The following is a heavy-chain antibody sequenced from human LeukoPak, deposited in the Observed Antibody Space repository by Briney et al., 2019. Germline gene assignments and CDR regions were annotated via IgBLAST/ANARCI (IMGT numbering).Heavy chain of an antibody. CDR1: GFTFSSYA. V-gene: IGHV3-23*01. J-gene: IGHJ4*02. CDR2: ISGSGGST. CDR3: ARDLSQFDY. Sequence: PGGSLRLSCAASGFTFSSYAMSWVRQAPGKGLEWVSAISGSGGSTYYADSVKGRFTISRDNAKNSLYLQMNSLRAEDTAVYYCARDLSQFDYWGQGTLVTVSS.